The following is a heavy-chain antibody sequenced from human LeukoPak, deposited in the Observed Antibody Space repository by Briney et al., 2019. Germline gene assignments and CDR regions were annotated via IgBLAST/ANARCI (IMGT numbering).Heavy chain of an antibody. CDR3: ARAVYSSSWFPFDY. V-gene: IGHV4-34*01. D-gene: IGHD6-13*01. J-gene: IGHJ4*02. Sequence: PSGTLSLTCAVYGGSFSGYYWSWIRQPPGKGLEWIGEINHSGSTNYNPSLKSRVTISVDTSKNQFSLKLSSVTAADTAVYYCARAVYSSSWFPFDYWGQGTLVTVSS. CDR1: GGSFSGYY. CDR2: INHSGST.